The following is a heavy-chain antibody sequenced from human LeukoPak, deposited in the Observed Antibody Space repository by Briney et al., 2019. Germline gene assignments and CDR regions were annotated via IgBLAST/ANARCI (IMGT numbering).Heavy chain of an antibody. V-gene: IGHV4-39*01. CDR3: ASTLRFLPYRRFDY. J-gene: IGHJ4*02. CDR2: IYQSGSGSS. Sequence: SETLSLTCSVSGGSIISSNYYWGWIRQPPGKGLEWVGSIYQSGSGSSYYNPSLNSRVIISGDTSNNHFSLRLRSVTAADTAVYYCASTLRFLPYRRFDYWGQGTLVTVPS. CDR1: GGSIISSNYY. D-gene: IGHD3-3*01.